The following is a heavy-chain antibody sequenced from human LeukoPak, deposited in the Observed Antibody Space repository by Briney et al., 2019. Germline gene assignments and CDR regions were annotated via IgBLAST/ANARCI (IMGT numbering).Heavy chain of an antibody. D-gene: IGHD2-2*01. V-gene: IGHV3-23*01. Sequence: WGSLSLTCAASGFTFDNNVLTWDRQAPGQGLEWVSTISGSGGRTDYADSVKGRFTISRDNSKNTLYLQMNSLRAEDTAVYYCARLGIGVVPSAMLADYYFDYWGQGTLVTVSS. CDR1: GFTFDNNV. CDR2: ISGSGGRT. CDR3: ARLGIGVVPSAMLADYYFDY. J-gene: IGHJ4*02.